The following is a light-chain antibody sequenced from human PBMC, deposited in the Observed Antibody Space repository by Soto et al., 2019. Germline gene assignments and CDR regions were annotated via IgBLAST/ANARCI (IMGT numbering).Light chain of an antibody. Sequence: EIMMTQSPGTLSVSPGEGATLSCTASQSVNINLAWYHQKPGQPPRLLLYGAFTRATGIPVRFRCSGSGTEYTLTISSRQSEDSAVYYCHQYNSWPRGTFGPGTKVQTK. CDR2: GAF. CDR1: QSVNIN. J-gene: IGKJ3*01. V-gene: IGKV3-15*01. CDR3: HQYNSWPRGT.